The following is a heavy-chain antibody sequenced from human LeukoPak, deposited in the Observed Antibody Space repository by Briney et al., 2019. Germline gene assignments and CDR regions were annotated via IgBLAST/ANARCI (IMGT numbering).Heavy chain of an antibody. CDR2: ISAGNGNT. Sequence: GASVKVSCKASGYTLTSYAIHWVRQAPGQRLEWMGWISAGNGNTKYSQNFQGRVTFISNTSATTAFMELSSLRSEDAAVYYCARDSGSGSNDHWGQGTLVTVSS. D-gene: IGHD1-26*01. J-gene: IGHJ5*02. V-gene: IGHV1-3*01. CDR1: GYTLTSYA. CDR3: ARDSGSGSNDH.